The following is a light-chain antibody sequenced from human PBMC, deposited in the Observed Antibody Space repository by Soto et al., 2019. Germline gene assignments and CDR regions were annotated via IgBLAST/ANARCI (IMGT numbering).Light chain of an antibody. CDR2: GAS. CDR1: QSVRTT. Sequence: EIVMRQSPATLSVSPGQRATLSCRASQSVRTTVAWYHQRPGQAPRLLIYGASTRATGVPDRFSGGGSGTYFTLTVTSLQSEDFGIYYCQQYTDWPTTFGRGTKVEIK. CDR3: QQYTDWPTT. J-gene: IGKJ1*01. V-gene: IGKV3-15*01.